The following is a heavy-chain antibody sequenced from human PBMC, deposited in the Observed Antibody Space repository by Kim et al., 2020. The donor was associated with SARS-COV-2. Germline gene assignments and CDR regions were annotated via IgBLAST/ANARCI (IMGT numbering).Heavy chain of an antibody. V-gene: IGHV3-15*01. CDR3: TTEKYSSSWYLSWFDP. CDR2: IKSKTDGGTT. Sequence: GGSLRLSCAASGFTFSNAWMSWVRQAPGKGLEWVGRIKSKTDGGTTDYAAPVKGRFTISRDDSKNTLYLQMNSLKTEDTAVYYCTTEKYSSSWYLSWFDPWGQGTLVTVSS. CDR1: GFTFSNAW. J-gene: IGHJ5*02. D-gene: IGHD6-13*01.